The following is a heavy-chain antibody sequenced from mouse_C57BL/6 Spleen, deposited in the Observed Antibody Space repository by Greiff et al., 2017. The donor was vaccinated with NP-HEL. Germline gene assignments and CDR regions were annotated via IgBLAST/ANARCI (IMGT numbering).Heavy chain of an antibody. CDR3: ARPMGNYDYYAMDY. V-gene: IGHV5-17*01. J-gene: IGHJ4*01. Sequence: EVQLVESGGGLVKPGGSLKLSCAASGFTFSDYGMHWVRQAPEKGLEWVAYISSGSSTIYYADTVKGRFTISRDNAKNTLFLQMTSLRSEDTAMYYCARPMGNYDYYAMDYWGQGTSVTVSS. CDR1: GFTFSDYG. D-gene: IGHD2-1*01. CDR2: ISSGSSTI.